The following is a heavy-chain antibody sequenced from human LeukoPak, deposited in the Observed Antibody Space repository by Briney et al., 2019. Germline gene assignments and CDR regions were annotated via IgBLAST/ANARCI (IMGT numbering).Heavy chain of an antibody. CDR3: ARDSSRGPTLSYYFDY. D-gene: IGHD3/OR15-3a*01. Sequence: GGSLRLSCAASGFTFSSYAMHWVRQAPGKGLEWVAVISYDGSNKYYADSVKGRFTISRDNSKNTLYLQMNGLRAEDTAVYYCARDSSRGPTLSYYFDYWGQGTLVTVSS. CDR2: ISYDGSNK. J-gene: IGHJ4*02. V-gene: IGHV3-30-3*01. CDR1: GFTFSSYA.